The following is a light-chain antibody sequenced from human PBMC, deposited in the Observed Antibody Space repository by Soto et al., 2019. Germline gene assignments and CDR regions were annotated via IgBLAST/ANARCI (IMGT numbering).Light chain of an antibody. V-gene: IGKV1-5*01. Sequence: DIQMIQSPSTLSASVGDRVTITCRASQSNSRRLAWYQQKPGKAPKFLIYDVSSLESGVPSRFSGSGSGTQFTLTISSLQPDDFATYYCQQYNSYSWTFGQGTKVEIK. CDR2: DVS. CDR3: QQYNSYSWT. CDR1: QSNSRR. J-gene: IGKJ1*01.